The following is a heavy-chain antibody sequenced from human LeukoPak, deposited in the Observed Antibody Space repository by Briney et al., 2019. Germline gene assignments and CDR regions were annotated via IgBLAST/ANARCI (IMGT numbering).Heavy chain of an antibody. CDR2: ITHSGANT. Sequence: GSLRLSCAASGFIFSSYVMSWVRQAPGEGLEWVSSITHSGANTYYADSVKGRFTISRDNSKNTLSLQVNGLRVDDTAVYYCAKGSITSSTTFYFDSWGQGTLVTVSS. V-gene: IGHV3-23*01. CDR3: AKGSITSSTTFYFDS. CDR1: GFIFSSYV. J-gene: IGHJ4*02. D-gene: IGHD2-2*01.